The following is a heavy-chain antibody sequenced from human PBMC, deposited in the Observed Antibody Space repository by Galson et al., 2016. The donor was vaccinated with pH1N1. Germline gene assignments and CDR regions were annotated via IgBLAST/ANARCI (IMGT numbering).Heavy chain of an antibody. Sequence: SVKVSCKASGGTFSNSAISWVRQAPGQGLEWMGGISPIFGSINYAQRFQGRVTVSADIFTETAYMELSSLTYEDTAIYYCATAGPLVREILYYSYAMDVWGQGTTVTVSS. D-gene: IGHD3-10*01. CDR3: ATAGPLVREILYYSYAMDV. J-gene: IGHJ6*02. V-gene: IGHV1-69*06. CDR1: GGTFSNSA. CDR2: ISPIFGSI.